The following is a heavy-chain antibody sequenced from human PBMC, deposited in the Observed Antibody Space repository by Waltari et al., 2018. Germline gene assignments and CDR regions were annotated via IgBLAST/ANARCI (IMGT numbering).Heavy chain of an antibody. J-gene: IGHJ4*02. V-gene: IGHV4-39*07. D-gene: IGHD5-18*01. CDR1: GGSISSSSYY. Sequence: QLQLQESGPGLVKPSETLSLTCTVSGGSISSSSYYWGWIRQPPGKGLEWIGSIYYSGSTYSNPSLKSRVTISVDTSKNQFSLKLSSVTAADTAVYYCARHARGYSYGYNGAFGYWGQGTLVTVSS. CDR3: ARHARGYSYGYNGAFGY. CDR2: IYYSGST.